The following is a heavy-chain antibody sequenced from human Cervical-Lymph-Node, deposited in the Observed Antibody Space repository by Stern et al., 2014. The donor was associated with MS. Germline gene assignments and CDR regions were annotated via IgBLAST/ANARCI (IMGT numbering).Heavy chain of an antibody. CDR3: ARDHGAFGMDV. V-gene: IGHV3-53*01. CDR1: GFAVSTYY. Sequence: MQLVQSGGGLIQPGGSLRLSCAASGFAVSTYYMTWVRQAPGEGLEWVSLLESGGETYYADSVQGRFTISRDNSKNTLYLQMNSLRAEDTAVYYCARDHGAFGMDVWGQGTTVTVSS. D-gene: IGHD4-17*01. CDR2: LESGGET. J-gene: IGHJ6*02.